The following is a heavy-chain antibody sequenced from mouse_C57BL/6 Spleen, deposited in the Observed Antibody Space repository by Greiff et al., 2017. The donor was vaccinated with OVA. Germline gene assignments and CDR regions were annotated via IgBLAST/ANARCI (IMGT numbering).Heavy chain of an antibody. CDR2: INPSTGGT. CDR1: GYSFTGYY. D-gene: IGHD2-4*01. CDR3: ARSHDYDVGFAY. Sequence: DVKLVESGPELVKPGASVKISCKASGYSFTGYYMNWVKQSPEKSLEWIGEINPSTGGTTYNQKFKAKATLTVDKSSSTAYMQLKSLTSEDSAVYYCARSHDYDVGFAYWGQGTLVTVSA. J-gene: IGHJ3*01. V-gene: IGHV1-42*01.